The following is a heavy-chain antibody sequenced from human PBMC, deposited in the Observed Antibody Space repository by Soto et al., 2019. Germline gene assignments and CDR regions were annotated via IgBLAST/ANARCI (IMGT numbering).Heavy chain of an antibody. D-gene: IGHD3-10*01. CDR3: ARGSLYGSGSYYFDY. Sequence: GGSLRLSCAASGFTFSSYSMNWVRQAPGKGLEWVSSISSSSSYIYYADSVKGRFTISRDNAKNSLYLQMNSLRAEDTAVYYCARGSLYGSGSYYFDYWGQGTLVTVSS. V-gene: IGHV3-21*01. J-gene: IGHJ4*02. CDR2: ISSSSSYI. CDR1: GFTFSSYS.